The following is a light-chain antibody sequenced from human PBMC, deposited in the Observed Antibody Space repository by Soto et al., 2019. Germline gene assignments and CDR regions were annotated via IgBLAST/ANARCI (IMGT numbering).Light chain of an antibody. CDR3: NSYTNKYTFV. J-gene: IGLJ1*01. V-gene: IGLV2-14*02. CDR1: SSDVGSHPL. Sequence: QSVLTQPASVSGSPGQSITISCAGTSSDVGSHPLVSWYQQHPGKAPKLVIYEVYKRPSAVSNRFSGSKSGNTASLTISGLQPEDEADYYCNSYTNKYTFVLGSGTKLTVL. CDR2: EVY.